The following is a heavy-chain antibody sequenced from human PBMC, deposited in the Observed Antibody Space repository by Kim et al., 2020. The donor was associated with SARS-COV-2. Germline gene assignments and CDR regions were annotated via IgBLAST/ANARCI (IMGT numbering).Heavy chain of an antibody. Sequence: RVTISVDTSKNQFSLKLSSVTAADTAVYYCARDRIYDDGSGSYPPYGMDVWGQGTTVTVSS. D-gene: IGHD3-22*01. V-gene: IGHV4-59*01. CDR3: ARDRIYDDGSGSYPPYGMDV. J-gene: IGHJ6*02.